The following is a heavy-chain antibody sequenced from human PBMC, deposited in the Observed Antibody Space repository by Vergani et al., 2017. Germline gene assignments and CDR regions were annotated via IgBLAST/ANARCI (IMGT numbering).Heavy chain of an antibody. Sequence: QVQLVESGAEVKKPGASVKVSCKASGYTFTNYAISWVRQAPGQGLEWMGWMNPNSGNTGYAQKFQGRVTMTRNTSISTAYMELSSLRSEDTAVYYCARGLNLVRLDYWGQGTLVTVSS. J-gene: IGHJ4*02. CDR2: MNPNSGNT. D-gene: IGHD6-13*01. V-gene: IGHV1-8*01. CDR3: ARGLNLVRLDY. CDR1: GYTFTNYA.